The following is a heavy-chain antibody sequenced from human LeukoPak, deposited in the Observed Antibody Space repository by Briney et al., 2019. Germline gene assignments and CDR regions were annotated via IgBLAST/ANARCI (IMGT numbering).Heavy chain of an antibody. V-gene: IGHV3-33*06. CDR3: AKTTGYSSGWFDSYFDY. J-gene: IGHJ4*02. CDR2: IWYDGSNK. D-gene: IGHD6-19*01. CDR1: GFTFSSYG. Sequence: GGSLRLSCAASGFTFSSYGMHWVRQAPGKGLGWVAVIWYDGSNKYYADSVKGRFTISRDNSKNTLYLQMNSLRAEDTAVYYCAKTTGYSSGWFDSYFDYWGQGTLVTVSS.